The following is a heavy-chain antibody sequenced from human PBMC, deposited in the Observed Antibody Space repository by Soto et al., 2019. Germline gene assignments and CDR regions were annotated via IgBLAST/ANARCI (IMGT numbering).Heavy chain of an antibody. V-gene: IGHV4-31*03. D-gene: IGHD2-21*02. CDR2: IYYSGST. Sequence: SETLSLTCTVSGGSISSGGYYWSWIRQHPGKVLEWIGYIYYSGSTYYNPSLKSRVTISVDTSKNQFSLKLSSVTAADTAVYYCARTYCGGDCYSEGFDYWGQGTLVTAPQ. J-gene: IGHJ4*02. CDR3: ARTYCGGDCYSEGFDY. CDR1: GGSISSGGYY.